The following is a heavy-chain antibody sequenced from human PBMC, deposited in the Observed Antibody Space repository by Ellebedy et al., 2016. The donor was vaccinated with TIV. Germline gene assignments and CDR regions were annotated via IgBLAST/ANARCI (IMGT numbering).Heavy chain of an antibody. CDR2: MNPNSGNT. CDR3: ASGMTHGDYMDV. CDR1: GYTFTSYD. Sequence: ASVKVSCXASGYTFTSYDINWVRQATGQGLEWMGWMNPNSGNTGYAQKFQGRVTMTRNTSISTAYMELSSLRSEDTAVYYCASGMTHGDYMDVWGKGTTVTVSS. D-gene: IGHD2-21*02. V-gene: IGHV1-8*01. J-gene: IGHJ6*03.